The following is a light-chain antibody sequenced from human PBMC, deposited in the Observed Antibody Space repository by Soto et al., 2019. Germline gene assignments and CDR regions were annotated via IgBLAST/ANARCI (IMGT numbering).Light chain of an antibody. V-gene: IGLV1-51*02. CDR2: ENN. CDR3: GTWDSSLSAVV. Sequence: QSVLTQPPSVSAAPGQKVTISCSGSSSNIGNNYVSWYQQHPGTAPTHLIYENNNRPSWIPDRFSCSNSGTSATLGITGRQTGDEADDYCGTWDSSLSAVVFGGGTKLTVL. CDR1: SSNIGNNY. J-gene: IGLJ2*01.